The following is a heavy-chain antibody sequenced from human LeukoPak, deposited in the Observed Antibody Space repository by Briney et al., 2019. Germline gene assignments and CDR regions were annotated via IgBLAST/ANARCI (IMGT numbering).Heavy chain of an antibody. V-gene: IGHV4-39*01. CDR1: GGSISSSSYY. Sequence: SETLSLTCTVSGGSISSSSYYWGWIRQPPGKGLEWIGSIYYSGSTYYNPSLNSRVTISVDTSKNQFSLKLSSVTAADTAVDYCARGGSGWPAYYYYYMDVWGKGTTVTVSS. CDR3: ARGGSGWPAYYYYYMDV. D-gene: IGHD6-19*01. J-gene: IGHJ6*03. CDR2: IYYSGST.